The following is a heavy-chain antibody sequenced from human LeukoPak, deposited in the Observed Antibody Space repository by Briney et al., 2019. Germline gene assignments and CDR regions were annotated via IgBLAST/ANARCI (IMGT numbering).Heavy chain of an antibody. Sequence: SETLSLTCNVSGDSISSYYWGWIRQPPGKGLDWIGYIYYSGSTNYNPSLKSRVTISVDTSKNQFSLKLSSVTAADTAVYYCARGGLRGYSYGQRFDYWGQGILVTVSS. D-gene: IGHD5-18*01. V-gene: IGHV4-59*01. CDR1: GDSISSYY. CDR3: ARGGLRGYSYGQRFDY. J-gene: IGHJ4*02. CDR2: IYYSGST.